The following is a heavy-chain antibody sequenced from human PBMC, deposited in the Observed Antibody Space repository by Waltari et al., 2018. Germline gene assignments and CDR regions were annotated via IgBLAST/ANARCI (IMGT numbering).Heavy chain of an antibody. D-gene: IGHD6-19*01. J-gene: IGHJ4*02. V-gene: IGHV4-39*07. CDR3: ARDQIGWHY. Sequence: QLQLQESGPGLVKPSETLSLTCTVSGGSISSSSYYWGWIRQPPGKGLEWIGSIYYSGSTYYNPALKSRVTISVDTSKNQFSLKWSSVTAADTAVYYCARDQIGWHYWGQGTLVTVSS. CDR2: IYYSGST. CDR1: GGSISSSSYY.